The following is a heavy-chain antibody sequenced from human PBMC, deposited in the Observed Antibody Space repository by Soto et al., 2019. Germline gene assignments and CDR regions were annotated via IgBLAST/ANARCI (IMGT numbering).Heavy chain of an antibody. D-gene: IGHD3-22*01. CDR2: INPGNGNT. CDR3: ARGGYFDSSNYLAY. J-gene: IGHJ4*02. V-gene: IGHV1-3*01. Sequence: ASVKVSCKASGYTFTSYGINWVRQAPGRGLEWMGWINPGNGNTKYSQQFQGRVIIDRDTSASTAYMELSSLRSEDTAVYYCARGGYFDSSNYLAYWGMGTLVTVSS. CDR1: GYTFTSYG.